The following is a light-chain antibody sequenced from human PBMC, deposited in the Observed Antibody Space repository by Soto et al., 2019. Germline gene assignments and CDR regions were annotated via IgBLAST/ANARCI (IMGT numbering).Light chain of an antibody. CDR3: QQYGGAPPYT. Sequence: EIVLTQSPGTLSLSPGERATLSCRTSQTTTSDFLAWYQQQPGQAPRLLISGASSRATGIPDRFSGSGSGTNFTLTISRLESEDFAAYYCQQYGGAPPYTFGQGTRLEIK. J-gene: IGKJ2*01. CDR2: GAS. V-gene: IGKV3-20*01. CDR1: QTTTSDF.